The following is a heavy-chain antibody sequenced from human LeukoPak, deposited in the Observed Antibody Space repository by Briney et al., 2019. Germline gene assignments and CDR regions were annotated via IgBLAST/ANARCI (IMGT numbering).Heavy chain of an antibody. CDR2: VSGNGEST. V-gene: IGHV3-23*01. J-gene: IGHJ4*02. Sequence: PGGSLRLSCASTVTLGSHAMTWVRQAPGKGLEWVSAVSGNGESTYYADSVRGRFTISRDNSKNTLYLQMNSLRVEDTAVYYCAKTRPLDSSSWSHGDYWGQGTLVTVSS. CDR3: AKTRPLDSSSWSHGDY. D-gene: IGHD6-13*01. CDR1: TVTLGSHA.